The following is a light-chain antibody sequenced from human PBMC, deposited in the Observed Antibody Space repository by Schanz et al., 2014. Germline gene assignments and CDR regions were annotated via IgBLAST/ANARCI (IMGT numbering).Light chain of an antibody. Sequence: TQSPATLSXSPGERXTLSCRXSQSVRXXXXAWFQQKPGQPPRLLIYGASSRATGIPDRFSGSGSGXXFTLTISRLEPEDXXXXHCQQYNSYSPETFGXXXKVEIK. CDR3: QQYNSYSPET. CDR1: QSVRXXX. J-gene: IGKJ1*01. CDR2: GAS. V-gene: IGKV3-20*01.